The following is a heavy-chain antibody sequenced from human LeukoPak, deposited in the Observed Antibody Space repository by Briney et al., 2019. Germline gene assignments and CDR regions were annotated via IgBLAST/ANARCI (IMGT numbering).Heavy chain of an antibody. CDR1: GFTFSAYL. V-gene: IGHV3-48*04. CDR2: ISGSGDII. Sequence: GGSLRLSCTASGFTFSAYLMTWVRQAPGKGLEWVSYISGSGDIIYYADSVKGRFTISRDNAKNSLYLQMDSLRAEDTAIYYCARDMTITGADDYWGQGTLVTVAT. D-gene: IGHD6-13*01. J-gene: IGHJ4*02. CDR3: ARDMTITGADDY.